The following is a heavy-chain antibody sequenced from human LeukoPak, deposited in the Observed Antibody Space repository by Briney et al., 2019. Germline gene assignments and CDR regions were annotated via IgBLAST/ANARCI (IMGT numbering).Heavy chain of an antibody. CDR3: AKDGEPECSTSCYLYYYYGMDV. Sequence: GGSLRLSCAASGFTFSSYAMSWVRQAPGKGLEWVSAISGSGGSTYYADSVKGWFTISRDNSKNTLYLQMNSLRAEDTAVYYCAKDGEPECSTSCYLYYYYGMDVSGQGTTVTVSS. J-gene: IGHJ6*02. CDR1: GFTFSSYA. V-gene: IGHV3-23*01. D-gene: IGHD2-2*01. CDR2: ISGSGGST.